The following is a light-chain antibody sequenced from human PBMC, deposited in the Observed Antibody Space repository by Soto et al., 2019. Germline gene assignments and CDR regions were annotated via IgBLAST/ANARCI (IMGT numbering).Light chain of an antibody. CDR3: QQYGSSPPLS. J-gene: IGKJ4*01. CDR1: QSVSSYY. Sequence: EIVLTQSPGTLSLSPGDRATLSCRASQSVSSYYLDWYQQKPGQPPRLLIYGASSRATGIPDRFSGSGSGTDFTLTISRLEPEDFAVYYCQQYGSSPPLSFGGGTKVEIK. V-gene: IGKV3-20*01. CDR2: GAS.